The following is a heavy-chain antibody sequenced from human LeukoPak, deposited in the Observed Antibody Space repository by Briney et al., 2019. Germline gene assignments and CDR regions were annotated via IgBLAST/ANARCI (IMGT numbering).Heavy chain of an antibody. Sequence: AGGSLRLSCAASGFTFDDYGMSWVRQAPGKGLGWVSGINWNGGSTGYADSVKGRFTISRDNSKNTLYLQMSNLRAEDTAIYYCAKNWGDDWGQGNLVTVSS. J-gene: IGHJ4*02. D-gene: IGHD3-16*01. CDR3: AKNWGDD. V-gene: IGHV3-20*04. CDR1: GFTFDDYG. CDR2: INWNGGST.